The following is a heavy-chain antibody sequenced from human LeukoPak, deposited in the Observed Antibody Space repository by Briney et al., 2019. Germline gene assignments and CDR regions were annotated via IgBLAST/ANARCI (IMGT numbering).Heavy chain of an antibody. CDR3: AKDGAYYDFWSGYPTHYYYYYMDV. V-gene: IGHV3-23*01. CDR2: ISGSGGST. J-gene: IGHJ6*03. CDR1: GFTFSSYS. D-gene: IGHD3-3*01. Sequence: PGGSLRLSCAASGFTFSSYSMNWVRQAPGKGLEWVSAISGSGGSTYYADSVKGRFTISRDNSKNTLYLQMNSLRAEDTAVYYCAKDGAYYDFWSGYPTHYYYYYMDVWGKGTTVTVSS.